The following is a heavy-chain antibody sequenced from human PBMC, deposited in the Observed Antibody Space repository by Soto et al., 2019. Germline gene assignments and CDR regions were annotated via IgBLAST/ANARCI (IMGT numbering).Heavy chain of an antibody. CDR2: ISWNSGSI. Sequence: GGSLRLSCAASGFTFDDYAMHWVRQAPGKGLEWVSGISWNSGSIGYADSVKGRFTISRDNAKNSLYLQMNSLRAEDTALYYCAKDFWSRGSYPEPHFDYWGQGTLVTVSS. CDR3: AKDFWSRGSYPEPHFDY. CDR1: GFTFDDYA. D-gene: IGHD1-26*01. V-gene: IGHV3-9*01. J-gene: IGHJ4*02.